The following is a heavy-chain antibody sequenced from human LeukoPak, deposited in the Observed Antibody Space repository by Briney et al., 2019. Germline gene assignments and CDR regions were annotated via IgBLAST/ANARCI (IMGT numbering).Heavy chain of an antibody. CDR3: ARGGYFDILTGYYNGEFDY. Sequence: PGGSLRLSCAASGSTFSDYYMSWIRQAPGKGLEWVSYISSSGSTIYYADSVKGRFTISRDNAKNSLYLQMNSLRAEDTAVYYCARGGYFDILTGYYNGEFDYWGQGTLVTVSS. V-gene: IGHV3-11*01. J-gene: IGHJ4*02. CDR1: GSTFSDYY. CDR2: ISSSGSTI. D-gene: IGHD3-9*01.